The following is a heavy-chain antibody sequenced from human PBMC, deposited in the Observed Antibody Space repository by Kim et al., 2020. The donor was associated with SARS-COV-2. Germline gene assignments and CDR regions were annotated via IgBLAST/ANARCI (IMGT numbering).Heavy chain of an antibody. CDR1: GYTFTGYY. CDR2: INPNSGST. D-gene: IGHD6-19*01. V-gene: IGHV1-2*06. Sequence: ASVKVSCKASGYTFTGYYMHWVRQAPGQGLEWMGRINPNSGSTNYAQKFQGRVTMTRDTSISTAYMELSRLRYDDTAVYYCPRQPLADLTDYWGQGTLVTVSS. CDR3: PRQPLADLTDY. J-gene: IGHJ4*02.